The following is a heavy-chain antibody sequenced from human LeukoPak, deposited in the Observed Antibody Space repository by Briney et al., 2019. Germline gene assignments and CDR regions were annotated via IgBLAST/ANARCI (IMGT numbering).Heavy chain of an antibody. J-gene: IGHJ4*02. CDR1: GYTFTNNY. CDR2: IYPRDGST. V-gene: IGHV1-46*01. CDR3: ARDQEGFDY. Sequence: ASVKVSCKASGYTFTNNYLHWVRQAPGQGLEWMGMIYPRDGSTSYAQNFQGGVTVTRDKSTTTVHMELRGLRSEDTAVYYCARDQEGFDYWGQGTVVTVSS.